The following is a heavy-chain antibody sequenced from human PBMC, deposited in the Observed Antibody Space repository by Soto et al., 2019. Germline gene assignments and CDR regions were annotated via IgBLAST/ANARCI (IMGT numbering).Heavy chain of an antibody. Sequence: SETLSLTCAVSGYSISSGYYWGWIRQPPGKGLEWIGSIYHSGSTYYNPSLKSRVTISVDTSKNQFSLKLCSVTAADTAVYYCARDSSGWYDYFDYLGQGTLVNVSS. D-gene: IGHD6-19*01. CDR2: IYHSGST. J-gene: IGHJ4*01. CDR3: ARDSSGWYDYFDY. CDR1: GYSISSGYY. V-gene: IGHV4-38-2*02.